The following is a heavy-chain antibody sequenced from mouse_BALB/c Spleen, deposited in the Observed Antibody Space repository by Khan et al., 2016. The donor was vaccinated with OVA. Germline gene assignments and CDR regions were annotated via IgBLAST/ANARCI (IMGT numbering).Heavy chain of an antibody. V-gene: IGHV1S41*01. Sequence: DLVKPGASVKLSCKASGYTFTSYWINWIKQRPGQGLEWIGRIGPGSSSAYYNDMFKGKATLTVDKSSSTAYIQLSSLSSEDSAVNFCARANYYGRSCYGMDYWGQGTSVTVSS. CDR1: GYTFTSYW. CDR3: ARANYYGRSCYGMDY. J-gene: IGHJ4*01. D-gene: IGHD1-1*01. CDR2: IGPGSSSA.